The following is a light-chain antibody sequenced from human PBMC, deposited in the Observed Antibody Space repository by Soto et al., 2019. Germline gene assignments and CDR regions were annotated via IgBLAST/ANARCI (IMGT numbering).Light chain of an antibody. CDR3: GSYAGRDSFV. Sequence: QSALTQPASVSGSPGQSITITCTGTSSDIYAYNYVSWYQQHPGKAPKVVISGVNIRPSGVSSRFSGSKSGNTASLTISGPQAEDQVDPLRGSYAGRDSFVLGRGTKVNVL. CDR1: SSDIYAYNY. J-gene: IGLJ1*01. CDR2: GVN. V-gene: IGLV2-14*01.